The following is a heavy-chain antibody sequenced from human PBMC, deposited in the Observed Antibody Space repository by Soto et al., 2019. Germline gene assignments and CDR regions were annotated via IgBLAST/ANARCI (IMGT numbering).Heavy chain of an antibody. Sequence: SETLSLTCAVSGGSLRCHYWSWIRQSPEKGLEWIGEINHSGFTNYNPTLKSRVTISRDASKNQFSLRLSSMTAADSAVYFCARAAVKLGATLFDSWGQGTLVTVSS. V-gene: IGHV4-34*01. J-gene: IGHJ4*02. D-gene: IGHD1-26*01. CDR1: GGSLRCHY. CDR3: ARAAVKLGATLFDS. CDR2: INHSGFT.